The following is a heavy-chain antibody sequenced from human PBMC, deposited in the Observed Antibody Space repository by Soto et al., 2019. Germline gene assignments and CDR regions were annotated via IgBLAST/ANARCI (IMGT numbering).Heavy chain of an antibody. CDR1: GFTFSNAW. CDR2: TKSKTDGGTT. V-gene: IGHV3-15*01. J-gene: IGHJ5*02. D-gene: IGHD2-2*01. CDR3: TPVVPAAIYWFDP. Sequence: EVQLVESGGGLVKPGGSLRLSCAASGFTFSNAWMSWVRQAPGKGLEWVGRTKSKTDGGTTDYAAPVKGRFTISRDDSKNTLYLQMNSLKTEDTAVYYCTPVVPAAIYWFDPWGQGTLVTVSS.